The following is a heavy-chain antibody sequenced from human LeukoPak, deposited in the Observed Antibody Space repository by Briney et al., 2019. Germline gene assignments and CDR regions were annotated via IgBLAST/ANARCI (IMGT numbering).Heavy chain of an antibody. V-gene: IGHV1-69*05. D-gene: IGHD6-13*01. CDR3: ARDHHSSSWYDNWFDP. CDR1: GGTFSSYA. Sequence: GASVKVSCKASGGTFSSYAISWVRQAPGQGLEWMGGIIPIFGTANYAQKFQGRVTITTDESTSTACMELSSLRSEDTAVYYCARDHHSSSWYDNWFDPWGQGTLVTVSS. J-gene: IGHJ5*02. CDR2: IIPIFGTA.